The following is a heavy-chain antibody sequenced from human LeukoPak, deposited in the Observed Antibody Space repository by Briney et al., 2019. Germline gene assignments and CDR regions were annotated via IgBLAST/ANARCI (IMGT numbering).Heavy chain of an antibody. D-gene: IGHD2-21*02. CDR1: GFTFSSYA. V-gene: IGHV3-23*01. CDR3: AKGRPPRSANCWDY. Sequence: PGGSLRLSCAASGFTFSSYAMSWVRQAPGKGLEWVSAISGSGGSTYYADSVKGRFTISRDNSKNTLYLQMNGLRAEDTAVYYCAKGRPPRSANCWDYWGQGTLVTVSS. CDR2: ISGSGGST. J-gene: IGHJ4*02.